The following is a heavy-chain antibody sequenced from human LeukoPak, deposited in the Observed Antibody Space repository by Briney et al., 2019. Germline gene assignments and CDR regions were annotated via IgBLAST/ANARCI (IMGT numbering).Heavy chain of an antibody. Sequence: GGSLRLSCAASGFTFSSYAMHWVRQAPGKGLEYVSAISSNGGSTYYANSVKGRFTISRDNSKNTLYLQMGSLRAEDTAVYYCARTRLFSAAGCFDYWGQGTLVTVSS. CDR2: ISSNGGST. CDR1: GFTFSSYA. J-gene: IGHJ4*02. D-gene: IGHD6-13*01. CDR3: ARTRLFSAAGCFDY. V-gene: IGHV3-64*01.